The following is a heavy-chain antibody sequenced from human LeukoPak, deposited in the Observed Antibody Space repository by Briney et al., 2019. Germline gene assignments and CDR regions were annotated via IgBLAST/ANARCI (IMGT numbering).Heavy chain of an antibody. D-gene: IGHD2-15*01. J-gene: IGHJ4*02. CDR2: IYYSGGT. CDR1: GGSISSGGYY. CDR3: ARVYCSGGSCYSQWPYYFDY. V-gene: IGHV4-31*03. Sequence: SETLSLTCTVSGGSISSGGYYWSWIRQHPGKGLEWIGYIYYSGGTYYNPSLKSRVTISVDTSKNQFSLKLSSVTAADTAVYYCARVYCSGGSCYSQWPYYFDYWGQGTLVTVSS.